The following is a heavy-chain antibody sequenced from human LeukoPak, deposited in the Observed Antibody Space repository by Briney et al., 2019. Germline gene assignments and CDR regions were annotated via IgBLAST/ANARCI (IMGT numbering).Heavy chain of an antibody. D-gene: IGHD3-10*01. Sequence: GSLRLSCAASGFTFSSYAMHWVRQAPGKGLEWVAVISYDGSNKYYADSVKGRFTISGDNSKNTLYLQMNSLRAEDTAVYYCARGGSGSYYNVLNYYYYGMDVWGQGTTVTVSS. CDR2: ISYDGSNK. CDR1: GFTFSSYA. J-gene: IGHJ6*02. V-gene: IGHV3-30-3*01. CDR3: ARGGSGSYYNVLNYYYYGMDV.